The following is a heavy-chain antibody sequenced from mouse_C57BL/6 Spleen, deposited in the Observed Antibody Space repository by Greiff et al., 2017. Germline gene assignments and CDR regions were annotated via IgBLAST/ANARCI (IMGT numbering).Heavy chain of an antibody. V-gene: IGHV1-15*01. CDR3: TREGGGYYWYFGV. Sequence: VQLQQSGAELVRPGASVTLSCKASGYTFTDYEMHWVKQTPVHGLEWIGAIDPATGGTAYNQKFKGKAILTADKSSSTAYMELRSRTSEDSAVYYCTREGGGYYWYFGVWGTGTSVTVSS. CDR2: IDPATGGT. J-gene: IGHJ1*03. CDR1: GYTFTDYE. D-gene: IGHD1-1*02.